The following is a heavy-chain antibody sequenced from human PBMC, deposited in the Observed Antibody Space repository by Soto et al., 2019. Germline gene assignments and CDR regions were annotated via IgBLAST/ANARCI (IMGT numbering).Heavy chain of an antibody. J-gene: IGHJ4*02. V-gene: IGHV1-2*04. Sequence: ASVKVSCKASGYTFTGYYMHWVRQAPGQGLEWMGWINPNRGGTNYAQKFQGWVTMTRDTSISTAYMELSRLRSDDTAVYYCARAVYCTNGVCYGFDYWGQGTLVTVSS. CDR3: ARAVYCTNGVCYGFDY. CDR1: GYTFTGYY. CDR2: INPNRGGT. D-gene: IGHD2-8*01.